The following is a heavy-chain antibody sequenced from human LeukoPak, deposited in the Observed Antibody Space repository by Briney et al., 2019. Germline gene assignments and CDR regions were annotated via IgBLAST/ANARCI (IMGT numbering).Heavy chain of an antibody. J-gene: IGHJ1*01. CDR3: AREGGGSNRCLD. CDR1: GGSISGYF. Sequence: SETLSLPCTVSGGSISGYFWSWIRQPAGKGLEWIGRIYATGTTNYNPSLKSRVTMSVDTSKNQFSLNLTSVTAADTAVYYCAREGGGSNRCLDWGQGNLVTVSS. D-gene: IGHD3-16*02. V-gene: IGHV4-4*07. CDR2: IYATGTT.